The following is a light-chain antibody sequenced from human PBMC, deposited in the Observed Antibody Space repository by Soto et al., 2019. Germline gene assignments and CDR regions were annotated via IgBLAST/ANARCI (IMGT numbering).Light chain of an antibody. Sequence: QSALTQPRSVSGSPGQSVTISCTGTSSDVGGYNFVSWYQQYPGKAPKLIIYDVSKRPSGVPDRFSASKSAYTASLTISGLQAEDEADYYCSSFTTTYFYVFGPETKVTVL. J-gene: IGLJ1*01. CDR3: SSFTTTYFYV. V-gene: IGLV2-11*01. CDR1: SSDVGGYNF. CDR2: DVS.